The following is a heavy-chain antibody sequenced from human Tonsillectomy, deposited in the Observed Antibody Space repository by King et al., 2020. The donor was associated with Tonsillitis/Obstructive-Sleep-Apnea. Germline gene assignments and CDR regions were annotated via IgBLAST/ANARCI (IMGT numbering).Heavy chain of an antibody. CDR2: INPNSGGT. CDR1: GYTFTGYY. J-gene: IGHJ4*02. V-gene: IGHV1-2*02. D-gene: IGHD3-22*01. CDR3: ARDAYFYDTSGPLDY. Sequence: VQLVESGAEVKKPGASVKVSCKASGYTFTGYYMHWVRQAPGQGLEWMGWINPNSGGTNYAQQVQGRVTITMDTSISTAYMELSRLRSDDTAMYYCARDAYFYDTSGPLDYWGQGTLVTVSS.